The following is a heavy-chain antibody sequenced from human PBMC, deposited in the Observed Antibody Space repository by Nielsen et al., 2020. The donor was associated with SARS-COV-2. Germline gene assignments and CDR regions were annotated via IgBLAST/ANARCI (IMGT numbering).Heavy chain of an antibody. D-gene: IGHD6-19*01. V-gene: IGHV1-3*01. CDR2: IKAGNGNT. CDR3: ARITPSSGWDY. CDR1: GYTFTSFA. Sequence: ASLKVSCKPSGYTFTSFAIHWVRQAPGQSLEWMGWIKAGNGNTKYSQKFQGRVTMTRDTSANTAYMELSSLSSEDTAVYYCARITPSSGWDYWGQGTLVTVSS. J-gene: IGHJ4*02.